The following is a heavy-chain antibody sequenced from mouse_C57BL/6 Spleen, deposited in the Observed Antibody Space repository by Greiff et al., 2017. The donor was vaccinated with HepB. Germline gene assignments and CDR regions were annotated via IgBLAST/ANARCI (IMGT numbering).Heavy chain of an antibody. CDR2: FHPYNDDT. CDR3: ARRNGYYWYFDV. V-gene: IGHV1-47*01. D-gene: IGHD2-2*01. CDR1: GYPFTTYP. Sequence: VKLQESGAELVKPGASVKMSCKASGYPFTTYPIEWMKQNHGKSLAWIGNFHPYNDDTKYNEKFKGKATLTVEKSSSTVYLELSRLTSDDSAVYYCARRNGYYWYFDVWGTGTTVTVSS. J-gene: IGHJ1*03.